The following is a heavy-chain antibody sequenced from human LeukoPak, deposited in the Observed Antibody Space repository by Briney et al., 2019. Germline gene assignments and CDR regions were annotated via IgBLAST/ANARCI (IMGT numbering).Heavy chain of an antibody. D-gene: IGHD5-18*01. CDR3: ARENGYRYDY. J-gene: IGHJ4*02. Sequence: SETLSLTCTVSGGSITGRNSFWGWIRQPPGKGLVWIGSVHSIGSTYYNPSLKSRVTISVDTSKNQFSLKLSSVTAAGTALYYCARENGYRYDYWGQGTLVTVSS. V-gene: IGHV4-39*07. CDR2: VHSIGST. CDR1: GGSITGRNSF.